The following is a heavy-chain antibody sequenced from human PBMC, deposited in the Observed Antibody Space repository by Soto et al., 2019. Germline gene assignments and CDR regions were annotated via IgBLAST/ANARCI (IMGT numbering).Heavy chain of an antibody. CDR3: ARLREGYYDILTGHYGMDV. D-gene: IGHD3-9*01. V-gene: IGHV4-39*01. CDR1: GGSISSSSYY. J-gene: IGHJ6*02. Sequence: SSETLSLTCTVSGGSISSSSYYWGWIRQPPGKGLEWIGSIYYSGSTYYNPSLKSRVTISVDTSKNQFSLKLSSVTAADTAVYYCARLREGYYDILTGHYGMDVWGQGTTVTVSS. CDR2: IYYSGST.